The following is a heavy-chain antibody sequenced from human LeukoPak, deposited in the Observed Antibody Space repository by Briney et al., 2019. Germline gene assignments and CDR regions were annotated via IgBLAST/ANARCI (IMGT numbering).Heavy chain of an antibody. V-gene: IGHV3-23*01. CDR3: AKDLGRYRNNFFDY. J-gene: IGHJ4*02. Sequence: GGSLRLSCVASGFTFSTYEMNWVRQAPDKGLEWVSTISGSGGGTYYADSVKGRFTISRDDSKNTLYLQMNSLRADDTAVYYCAKDLGRYRNNFFDYWGQGNLVTVSS. CDR2: ISGSGGGT. CDR1: GFTFSTYE. D-gene: IGHD1-26*01.